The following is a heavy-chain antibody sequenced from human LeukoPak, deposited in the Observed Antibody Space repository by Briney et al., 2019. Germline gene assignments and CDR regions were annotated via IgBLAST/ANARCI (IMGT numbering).Heavy chain of an antibody. CDR2: IYYSGST. CDR1: GGSISSYY. CDR3: AGGIVGATIYFDY. D-gene: IGHD1-26*01. J-gene: IGHJ4*02. V-gene: IGHV4-59*01. Sequence: PSETLSLTCTVSGGSISSYYWSWIRQPPGKGLEWIGYIYYSGSTNYNPSLKSRVTISVDTSKNQFSLKLSSVTAADTAVYYCAGGIVGATIYFDYWDQGTLVTVSS.